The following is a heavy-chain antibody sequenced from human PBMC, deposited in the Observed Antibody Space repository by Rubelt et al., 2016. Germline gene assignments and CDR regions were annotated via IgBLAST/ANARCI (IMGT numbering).Heavy chain of an antibody. CDR1: GGSFSGYY. CDR2: INHSGST. D-gene: IGHD6-13*01. CDR3: AREFPGIAAAGTSGMDV. Sequence: QVQLQQWGAGLLKPSETLSLTCAVYGGSFSGYYWSWIRQPPGKGLEWIGEINHSGSTNYNPSLKSLVTMSVDTSKNQFSLKLSSLTAADPAVYYCAREFPGIAAAGTSGMDVWGKGTTVTVSS. J-gene: IGHJ6*04. V-gene: IGHV4-34*01.